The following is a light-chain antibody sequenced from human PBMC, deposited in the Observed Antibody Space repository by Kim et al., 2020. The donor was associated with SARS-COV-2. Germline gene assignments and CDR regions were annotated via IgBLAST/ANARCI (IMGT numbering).Light chain of an antibody. CDR3: QKYNTVPPT. V-gene: IGKV1-27*01. CDR1: QDISNF. J-gene: IGKJ3*01. Sequence: DIQMTQSPSSLSASVGDRVTITCRASQDISNFLAWYHHKPGKPPKLLMYAASKLQPGVPSRFSGSGSDIEFTVTISSLQPDDVGTYHCQKYNTVPPTFGPGTKVDIK. CDR2: AAS.